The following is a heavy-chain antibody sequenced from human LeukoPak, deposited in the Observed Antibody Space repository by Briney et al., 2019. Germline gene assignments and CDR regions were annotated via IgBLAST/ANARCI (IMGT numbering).Heavy chain of an antibody. V-gene: IGHV3-48*01. CDR2: ISSSSSTI. CDR3: ASSFTYCGGDCYSGLDAFDI. Sequence: GGSLRLSCAASGFTFSSYSMNWVRQAPGKGLEWVSYISSSSSTIYYADSVKGRFTISRDNAKNSLYLQMNSLRAEDTAVYYCASSFTYCGGDCYSGLDAFDIWGQGTMVTVSS. D-gene: IGHD2-21*02. CDR1: GFTFSSYS. J-gene: IGHJ3*02.